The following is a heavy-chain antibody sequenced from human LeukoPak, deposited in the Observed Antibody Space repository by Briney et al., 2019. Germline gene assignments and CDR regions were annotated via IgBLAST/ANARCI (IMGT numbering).Heavy chain of an antibody. CDR2: ISAYNGNT. Sequence: ASVEVSXKASGYTFTSYGISWVRQAPGQGLEWMGWISAYNGNTNYAQKLQGRVTMTTDTSTSTAYMELRSLRSDDTAVYYCARTAIGENWFDPWGQGTLVTVSS. V-gene: IGHV1-18*01. CDR1: GYTFTSYG. CDR3: ARTAIGENWFDP. J-gene: IGHJ5*02. D-gene: IGHD2-21*02.